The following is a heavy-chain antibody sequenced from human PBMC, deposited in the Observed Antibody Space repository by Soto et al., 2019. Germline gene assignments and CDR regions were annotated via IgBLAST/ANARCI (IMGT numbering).Heavy chain of an antibody. J-gene: IGHJ4*02. CDR2: IWYDGSNK. Sequence: PGGSLRLSCAASGFTFSSYGMHWVRQAPGKGLEWVAVIWYDGSNKYYADSVKGRFTISRDNSKNTLYLQMNSLRAEDTAVYYCARDRSSGSFDYWGQGTLVTVSS. CDR1: GFTFSSYG. V-gene: IGHV3-33*01. D-gene: IGHD1-26*01. CDR3: ARDRSSGSFDY.